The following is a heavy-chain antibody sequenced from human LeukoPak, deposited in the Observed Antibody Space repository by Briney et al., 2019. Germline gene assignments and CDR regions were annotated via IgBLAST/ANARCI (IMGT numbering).Heavy chain of an antibody. CDR3: ARNPMPAHCGGDCYTNFDY. V-gene: IGHV4-39*01. CDR1: GGPISSTSYY. J-gene: IGHJ4*02. Sequence: SETLSLTCTVSGGPISSTSYYWGWIRQPPGKGLEWIGSIYYSGSTHYNPSLKSRVTISVDTYKNQFSLKLSSVTAADTAVYYCARNPMPAHCGGDCYTNFDYWGQGTLVTVSS. D-gene: IGHD2-21*02. CDR2: IYYSGST.